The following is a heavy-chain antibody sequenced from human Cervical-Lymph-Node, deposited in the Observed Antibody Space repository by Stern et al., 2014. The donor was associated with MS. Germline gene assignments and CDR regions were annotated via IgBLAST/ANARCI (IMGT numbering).Heavy chain of an antibody. D-gene: IGHD2-21*01. V-gene: IGHV1-46*01. J-gene: IGHJ4*02. Sequence: QVQLVHSGAEVREPGASVTLSCATSGYLFTTYYIHWVRQSPGQGLEWVGLINPDGGGTAYAQRFQGRVTVTRDTSTSTVYMTLSSLKSDDTGVFYCTIPNPAFEYWGQGTPVAVSS. CDR1: GYLFTTYY. CDR3: TIPNPAFEY. CDR2: INPDGGGT.